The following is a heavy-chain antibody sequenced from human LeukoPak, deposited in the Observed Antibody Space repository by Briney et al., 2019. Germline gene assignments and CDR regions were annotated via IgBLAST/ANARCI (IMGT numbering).Heavy chain of an antibody. CDR1: GFTFSSYW. V-gene: IGHV3-7*01. J-gene: IGHJ4*02. CDR2: IKPDGSER. Sequence: GGSLRLSCAASGFTFSSYWMSWVRQAPGKGLEWVANIKPDGSERYYVDSVEGRFTISRDNAKNSLYLQMNSLRAEDTAVYYCARDDGLRTVDYWGQGTLVTASS. CDR3: ARDDGLRTVDY. D-gene: IGHD4-17*01.